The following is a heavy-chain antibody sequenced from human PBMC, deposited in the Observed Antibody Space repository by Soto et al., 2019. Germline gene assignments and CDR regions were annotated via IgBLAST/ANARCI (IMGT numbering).Heavy chain of an antibody. Sequence: SETLSLTCTVSGGSISSYYWSWIRQPPGKGLEWIGYIYYSGSTNYNPSLKSRVTISVDTSKNQFSLKLSHVTAAETAVYYCAREVTDSRSWYGGPRNIDYWGQGTLVTVSS. CDR3: AREVTDSRSWYGGPRNIDY. D-gene: IGHD6-13*01. CDR1: GGSISSYY. J-gene: IGHJ4*02. V-gene: IGHV4-59*01. CDR2: IYYSGST.